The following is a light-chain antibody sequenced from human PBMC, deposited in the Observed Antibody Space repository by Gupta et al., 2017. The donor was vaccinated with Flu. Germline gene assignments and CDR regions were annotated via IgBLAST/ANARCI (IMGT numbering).Light chain of an antibody. CDR1: QSVLYNSNNQNY. CDR3: LQYYSSPRT. Sequence: NCKSSQSVLYNSNNQNYLAWYQQKPGQPPKLLIYWASARQSGVPDRFSGSGSGTDFTLTISSLQAEDVAVYYCLQYYSSPRTFGQGTKVEIK. V-gene: IGKV4-1*01. J-gene: IGKJ2*01. CDR2: WAS.